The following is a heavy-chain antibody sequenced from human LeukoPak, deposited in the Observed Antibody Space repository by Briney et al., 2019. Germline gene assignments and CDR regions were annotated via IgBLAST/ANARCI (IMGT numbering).Heavy chain of an antibody. J-gene: IGHJ4*02. D-gene: IGHD2-15*01. V-gene: IGHV3-21*01. CDR2: ISGDGHHI. CDR3: ARVVGGSHLGS. Sequence: GGSLRLSCTASGLTLSYYTMNWVRRAPGKGLEWVASISGDGHHIYYAASLKGRFTISSDNAKSSVFLQMDSLTADDTAVYYCARVVGGSHLGSWGQGTLVSVSS. CDR1: GLTLSYYT.